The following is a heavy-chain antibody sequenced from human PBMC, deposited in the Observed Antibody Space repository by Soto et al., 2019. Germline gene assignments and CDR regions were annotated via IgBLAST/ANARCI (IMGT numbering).Heavy chain of an antibody. J-gene: IGHJ6*02. V-gene: IGHV3-15*01. CDR1: GFTFSNAW. CDR3: TEGIVVVPAAVNYYYYYGMDV. Sequence: GGSLRLSCAASGFTFSNAWMSWVRQAPGKGLEWVGRIKSKTDGGTTDYAAPVKGRFTISRDDSKNTLYLQMNSLKTEDTAVYYCTEGIVVVPAAVNYYYYYGMDVWGQGTTVTVSS. D-gene: IGHD2-2*01. CDR2: IKSKTDGGTT.